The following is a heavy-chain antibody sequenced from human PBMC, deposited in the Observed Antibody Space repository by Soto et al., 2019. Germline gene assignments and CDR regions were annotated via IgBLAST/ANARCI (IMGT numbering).Heavy chain of an antibody. J-gene: IGHJ6*02. V-gene: IGHV3-30*03. CDR2: ISYDGSNK. D-gene: IGHD5-12*01. CDR1: GFTFSSYG. CDR3: ARATATKLQGYYYYYGMDV. Sequence: PGGSLRLSCAASGFTFSSYGMHWVRQAPGKGLEWVAVISYDGSNKYYADSVKGRFTISRDNSKNTLYLQMNSLRAEDTAVYYCARATATKLQGYYYYYGMDVWGQGTTVTVSS.